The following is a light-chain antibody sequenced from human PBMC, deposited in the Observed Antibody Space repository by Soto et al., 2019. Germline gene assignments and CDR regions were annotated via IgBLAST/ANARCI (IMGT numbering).Light chain of an antibody. V-gene: IGKV3-11*01. J-gene: IGKJ5*01. CDR3: QQRSNWPPIT. Sequence: EIVLTQSPATLSLSPGERATNSCRASQSVSSYLAWYQQKPCQAPRLLIYDASNRATGIPARFSGSGSGTDFTLTISSLEPEDFAVYYCQQRSNWPPITFGQGTRL. CDR1: QSVSSY. CDR2: DAS.